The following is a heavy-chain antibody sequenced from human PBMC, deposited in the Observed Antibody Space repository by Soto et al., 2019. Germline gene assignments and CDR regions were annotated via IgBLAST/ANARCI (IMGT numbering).Heavy chain of an antibody. V-gene: IGHV4-59*01. Sequence: PSETLSLTCTVSGGSISSYYWSWIRQPPGKGLEWIGYIYYSGSTNYNPSLKSRVTISVDTSKNQFSLKLSSVTAADTAVYYCARFLWFGELLGHFDYWGQGTLVTVSS. J-gene: IGHJ4*02. CDR3: ARFLWFGELLGHFDY. CDR2: IYYSGST. CDR1: GGSISSYY. D-gene: IGHD3-10*01.